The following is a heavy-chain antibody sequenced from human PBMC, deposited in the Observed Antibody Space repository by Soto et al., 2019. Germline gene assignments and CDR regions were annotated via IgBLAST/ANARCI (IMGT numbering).Heavy chain of an antibody. CDR2: IVVGSGNT. CDR1: GFTFTSSA. V-gene: IGHV1-58*01. CDR3: AAAPIYDFWSGYSVFDY. D-gene: IGHD3-3*01. J-gene: IGHJ4*02. Sequence: SVKVSCKASGFTFTSSAVQWVRQARGQRLEWIGWIVVGSGNTNYAQKFQERVTITREMSTSTAYMELSSLRSEDTAVYYCAAAPIYDFWSGYSVFDYWGQGTLVTVSS.